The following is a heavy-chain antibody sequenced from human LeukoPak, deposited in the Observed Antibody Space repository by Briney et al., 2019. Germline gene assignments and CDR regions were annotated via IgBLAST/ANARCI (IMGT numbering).Heavy chain of an antibody. CDR2: ISYDGSNK. J-gene: IGHJ6*02. CDR1: GFTFSSYA. D-gene: IGHD2/OR15-2a*01. Sequence: GRSLRLSCAASGFTFSSYAMHWVRQAPGKGLEWVAVISYDGSNKYYADSVKGRFTISRDNSKNTLYLQMNSLRAEDTAVYYCAISKGIGNYGMDVWGQGTTVTVSS. V-gene: IGHV3-30*04. CDR3: AISKGIGNYGMDV.